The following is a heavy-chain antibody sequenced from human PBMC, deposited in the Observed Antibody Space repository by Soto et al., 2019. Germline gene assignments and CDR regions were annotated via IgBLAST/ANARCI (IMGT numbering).Heavy chain of an antibody. CDR2: INHSGST. D-gene: IGHD3-22*01. J-gene: IGHJ3*02. CDR1: GGSFSGYY. V-gene: IGHV4-34*01. CDR3: ARSSRHHYYDTSGYYRGRAFDI. Sequence: PSETLSLTCAVYGGSFSGYYWSWIRQPPGKGLEWIGEINHSGSTNYNPSLKSRVTISVDTSKNQFSLKLSSVTAADTAVYYCARSSRHHYYDTSGYYRGRAFDIWGQGTMVT.